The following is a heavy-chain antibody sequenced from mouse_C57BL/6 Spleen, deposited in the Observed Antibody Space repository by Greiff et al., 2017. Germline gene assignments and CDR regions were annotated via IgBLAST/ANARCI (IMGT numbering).Heavy chain of an antibody. Sequence: QVQLQQSGPGLVQPSPSLSITCTVSGFSLTSYGVHWVRQSPGKGLEWLGVIWRGGSTDYNAAFMSRLSITKDNSKSQVFFKMNSLQADDTAIYYCAKSPPMGGAMDYWGQGTSVTVAS. J-gene: IGHJ4*01. CDR3: AKSPPMGGAMDY. CDR2: IWRGGST. CDR1: GFSLTSYG. V-gene: IGHV2-5*01. D-gene: IGHD1-1*02.